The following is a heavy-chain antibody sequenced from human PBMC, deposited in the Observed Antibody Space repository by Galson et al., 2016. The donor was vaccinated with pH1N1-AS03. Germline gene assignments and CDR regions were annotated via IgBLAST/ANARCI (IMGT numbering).Heavy chain of an antibody. J-gene: IGHJ4*02. D-gene: IGHD3-16*01. CDR1: GFKFSRYG. Sequence: SLRLSCAASGFKFSRYGMHWVRQGPGKGLQWVGVISHDGKNKEYGDSVKGRFTISRDNSGSTMYLDMSSLRDDDTAVYYCARDKRGEWQLPLYFFDHWGQGTLVTVS. CDR2: ISHDGKNK. CDR3: ARDKRGEWQLPLYFFDH. V-gene: IGHV3-33*05.